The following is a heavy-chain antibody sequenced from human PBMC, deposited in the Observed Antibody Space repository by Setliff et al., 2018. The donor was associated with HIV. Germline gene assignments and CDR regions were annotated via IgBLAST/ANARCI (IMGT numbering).Heavy chain of an antibody. CDR2: IYYRGSA. D-gene: IGHD3-10*01. CDR1: GGSITTTNYY. CDR3: ARARGPPLPVLDF. J-gene: IGHJ4*02. V-gene: IGHV4-39*07. Sequence: SETLSLTCTVSGGSITTTNYYWGWVRQSPGKGLEWIGVIYYRGSAYYNLSLQSRVTLSVDTSKNSFSLHLTSVTAADTAVYFCARARGPPLPVLDFWGPGTLGTVS.